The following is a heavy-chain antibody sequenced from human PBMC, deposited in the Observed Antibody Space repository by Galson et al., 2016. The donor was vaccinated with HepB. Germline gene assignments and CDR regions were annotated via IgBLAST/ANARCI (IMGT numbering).Heavy chain of an antibody. CDR2: FYYSGTT. V-gene: IGHV4-30-4*01. J-gene: IGHJ5*02. D-gene: IGHD6-13*01. CDR1: GGPISSGDYY. Sequence: TLSLTCTVSGGPISSGDYYWSWIRQPPGKGLEWIGYFYYSGTTYYNPSLKSRSTISVDTSKNQFSLKLSSVTAADTAVYYCARVHLGSNWSNNWFDPWGQGTLVTVSS. CDR3: ARVHLGSNWSNNWFDP.